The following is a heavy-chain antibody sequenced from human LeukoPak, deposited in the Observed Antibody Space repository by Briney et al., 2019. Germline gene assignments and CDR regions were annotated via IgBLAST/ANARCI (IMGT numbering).Heavy chain of an antibody. CDR3: ARGAVVIGFDY. V-gene: IGHV4-59*08. J-gene: IGHJ4*02. Sequence: SETLSLTCTVSGGSISSYYWSWIRQPPGKGLEWVGYIYYSGSTNYNPSLKSRVTISVDTSKNQFSLKLSSVTAADTAVYYCARGAVVIGFDYWGQGTLVTVSS. CDR1: GGSISSYY. D-gene: IGHD3-22*01. CDR2: IYYSGST.